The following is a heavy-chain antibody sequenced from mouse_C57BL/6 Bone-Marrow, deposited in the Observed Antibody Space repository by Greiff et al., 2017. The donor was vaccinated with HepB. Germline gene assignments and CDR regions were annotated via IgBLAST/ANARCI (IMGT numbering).Heavy chain of an antibody. V-gene: IGHV1-19*01. CDR2: INPYNGGT. CDR3: ARPTVVAPLDY. J-gene: IGHJ2*01. Sequence: QLQQSGPVLVKPGASVKMSCKASGYTFTDYYMNWVKQSHGKSLEWIGVINPYNGGTSYNQKFKGKATLTVDKSSSTAYMELNSLTSEDSAVYYCARPTVVAPLDYWGQGTTLTVSS. CDR1: GYTFTDYY. D-gene: IGHD1-1*01.